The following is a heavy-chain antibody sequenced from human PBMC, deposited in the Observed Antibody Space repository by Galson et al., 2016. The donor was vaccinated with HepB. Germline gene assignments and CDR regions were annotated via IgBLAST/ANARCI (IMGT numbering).Heavy chain of an antibody. J-gene: IGHJ6*02. Sequence: SLRLSCAASQFTFNNYDMHWVRQAPGKGLEWVSGIRGSGETAYYEDSVKGRFTISRDNSKNTLFLQMNSLRVDDTAVYYCAKDQAHSSSLNYYGMDVWGQGTTVTVSS. CDR2: IRGSGETA. CDR1: QFTFNNYD. CDR3: AKDQAHSSSLNYYGMDV. D-gene: IGHD6-6*01. V-gene: IGHV3-23*01.